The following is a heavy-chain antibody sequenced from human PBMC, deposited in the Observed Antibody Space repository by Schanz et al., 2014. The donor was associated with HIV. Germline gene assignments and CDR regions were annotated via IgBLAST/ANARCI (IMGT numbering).Heavy chain of an antibody. D-gene: IGHD6-13*01. Sequence: QVQLVESGGGVVQPGRSLRLSCVASGLTLRSYGMHWVRQAPGKGLEWVAVSWYDGTNKYYADSVKGRFTISRDNSKNTLYLQMNSLRAEDTAVYYCARDRRQQLVEGGDGMDVWGQGTTVTVSS. CDR3: ARDRRQQLVEGGDGMDV. V-gene: IGHV3-33*01. CDR2: SWYDGTNK. J-gene: IGHJ6*02. CDR1: GLTLRSYG.